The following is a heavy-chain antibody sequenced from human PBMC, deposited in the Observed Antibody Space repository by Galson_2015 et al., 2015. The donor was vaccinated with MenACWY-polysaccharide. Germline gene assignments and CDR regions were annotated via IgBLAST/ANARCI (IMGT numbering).Heavy chain of an antibody. CDR1: GFTFTSCA. CDR2: IRSSGTNT. CDR3: AKDSTDFWSVAGRFDH. V-gene: IGHV3-23*01. D-gene: IGHD3-3*01. Sequence: SLRLSCAASGFTFTSCAMSWVRQAPGKGVEWVSAIRSSGTNTYYADSVKGRFTISRDNSKNTLYLQMNSLRAEDTAVYYCAKDSTDFWSVAGRFDHWGQGTLVTVSS. J-gene: IGHJ5*02.